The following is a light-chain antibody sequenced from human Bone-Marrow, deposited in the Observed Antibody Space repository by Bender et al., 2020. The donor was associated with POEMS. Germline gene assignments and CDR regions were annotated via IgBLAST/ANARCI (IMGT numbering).Light chain of an antibody. J-gene: IGLJ1*01. V-gene: IGLV2-14*03. CDR2: DVS. CDR3: SSYTSSSTYV. Sequence: QSALTQPASVSGSPGQSITISCIGTSSDVGSYKSVSWYQQHPGKAPKLMIYDVSDRPSGISDRFSGSKSGNTASLTISGLQAEDEAYYYCSSYTSSSTYVFGTGTMVTVL. CDR1: SSDVGSYKS.